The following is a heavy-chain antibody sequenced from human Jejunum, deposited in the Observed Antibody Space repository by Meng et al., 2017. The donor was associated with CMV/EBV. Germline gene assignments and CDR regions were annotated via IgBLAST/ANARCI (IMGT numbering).Heavy chain of an antibody. D-gene: IGHD3-10*01. CDR1: GFSLSTGGVG. V-gene: IGHV2-5*02. CDR2: IYWDNDK. J-gene: IGHJ4*02. CDR3: AHRREHSGSWGWGDFDY. Sequence: TLKRSGPTLVNPTQTLTLPCTFSGFSLSTGGVGVGWIRQPPGKALEYLALIYWDNDKFYSPSLKSRLTIAKDTPKNQVVLTMTNMDPVDTATYYCAHRREHSGSWGWGDFDYWGQGTLVTVSS.